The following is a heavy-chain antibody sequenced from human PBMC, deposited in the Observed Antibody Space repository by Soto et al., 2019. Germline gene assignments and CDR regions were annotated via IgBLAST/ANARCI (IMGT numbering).Heavy chain of an antibody. V-gene: IGHV3-21*01. D-gene: IGHD3-22*01. CDR2: ISSSSSYI. Sequence: GGSLRLSCAASGFTFSSYSMNWVRQAPGKGLEWVSSISSSSSYIYYADSLKGRFTISRDNAKNSLYLQMNSLRAEDTAVYYCARYYYDSSGYFPDYFDYWGQGTLVTVSS. CDR3: ARYYYDSSGYFPDYFDY. J-gene: IGHJ4*02. CDR1: GFTFSSYS.